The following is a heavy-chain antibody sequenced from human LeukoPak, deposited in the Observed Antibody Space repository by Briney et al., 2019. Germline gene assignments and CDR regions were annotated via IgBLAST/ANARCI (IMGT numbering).Heavy chain of an antibody. CDR2: ISSSSTYI. Sequence: KTGGSLRLSCAASGFTFSSYSMNWVRQAPGKGLEWVSYISSSSTYIDYADSVKGRFTISRDNAKNSLYLQMNSLRAEDTAVYYCAREGIAAVGPYWGQGTLVTVSS. J-gene: IGHJ4*02. CDR3: AREGIAAVGPY. V-gene: IGHV3-21*06. D-gene: IGHD6-13*01. CDR1: GFTFSSYS.